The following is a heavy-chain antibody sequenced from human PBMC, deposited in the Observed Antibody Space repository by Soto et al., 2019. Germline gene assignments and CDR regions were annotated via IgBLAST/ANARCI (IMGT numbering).Heavy chain of an antibody. CDR2: ISGSGGST. J-gene: IGHJ5*02. D-gene: IGHD3-3*01. CDR3: AKGFSYDFWSGYSRWFDP. Sequence: EVQLLESGGGLVQPGRSLRLSCAASGFTFSSYAMSWVRQAPGKGLEWVSAISGSGGSTYYADSVKGRFTISRDNSKNTLYLQMNSLRAEDTAVYYCAKGFSYDFWSGYSRWFDPWGQGTLVTVSS. V-gene: IGHV3-23*01. CDR1: GFTFSSYA.